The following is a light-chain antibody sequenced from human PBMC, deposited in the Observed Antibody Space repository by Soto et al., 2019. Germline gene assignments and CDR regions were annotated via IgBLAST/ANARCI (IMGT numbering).Light chain of an antibody. CDR3: QQYNSYSGT. J-gene: IGKJ1*01. V-gene: IGKV1-5*01. Sequence: DIQMTQSPSTVSVSVGDRVTIACRASQTISSRLAWYQQKPGKAPNLLIYDASSLQSGVPSRFTGSGSGTECTLTISSLQPDDFATYYCQQYNSYSGTFGQGTKVEI. CDR1: QTISSR. CDR2: DAS.